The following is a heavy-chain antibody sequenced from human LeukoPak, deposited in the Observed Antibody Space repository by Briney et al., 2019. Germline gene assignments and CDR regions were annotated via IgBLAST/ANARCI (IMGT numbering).Heavy chain of an antibody. J-gene: IGHJ3*02. CDR1: GGSITSSGYY. CDR2: MYYSGST. CDR3: ARCSEAAFDM. V-gene: IGHV4-39*07. Sequence: SETLSLTCTVSGGSITSSGYYWGWIRQTPGKGLEWIGNMYYSGSTYYNPSLKSRVTISIDTSKNQFSLKLSSVTAADTAVYYCARCSEAAFDMWGQGTMVTVSS. D-gene: IGHD2-15*01.